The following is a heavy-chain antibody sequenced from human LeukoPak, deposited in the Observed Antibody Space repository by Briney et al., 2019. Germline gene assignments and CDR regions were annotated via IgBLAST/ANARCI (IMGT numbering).Heavy chain of an antibody. V-gene: IGHV1-2*02. Sequence: GASVKVSCKASGYTFTSYDINWVRQAPGQGLEWMGWINPNSGGTNYAQKFQGRVTMTRDTSISTAYMELSRLRSDDTAVYYCARENSSGYSEDWGQGTLVTVSS. CDR1: GYTFTSYD. CDR2: INPNSGGT. D-gene: IGHD3-22*01. J-gene: IGHJ4*02. CDR3: ARENSSGYSED.